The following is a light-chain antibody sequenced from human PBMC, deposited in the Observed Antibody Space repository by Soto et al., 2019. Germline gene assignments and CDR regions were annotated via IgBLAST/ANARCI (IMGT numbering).Light chain of an antibody. V-gene: IGLV2-23*01. J-gene: IGLJ2*01. Sequence: QSALTQPASVSGSPGQSITIFCTGTSSDVGSCYLVSWYQQHPGKAPKLMIYEGSKRPSGVSIGFSGSKSGNTAALTISGLQAEDEADYYCCSFAGSSTPVVFGGGTKLTVL. CDR2: EGS. CDR3: CSFAGSSTPVV. CDR1: SSDVGSCYL.